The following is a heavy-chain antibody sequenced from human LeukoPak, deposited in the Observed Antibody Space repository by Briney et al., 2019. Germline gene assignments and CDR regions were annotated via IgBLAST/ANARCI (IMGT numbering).Heavy chain of an antibody. D-gene: IGHD6-13*01. Sequence: PGGSLRLSCTASGFTFGDYAMSWVRQAPGKGLEWVGFIRSKAYGGTTEHAASVKGRFTISRDDSKSIAYLQMNSLKTEDTAVYYCTRVSVAAAVRGQGTLVTVSS. J-gene: IGHJ4*02. V-gene: IGHV3-49*04. CDR3: TRVSVAAAV. CDR2: IRSKAYGGTT. CDR1: GFTFGDYA.